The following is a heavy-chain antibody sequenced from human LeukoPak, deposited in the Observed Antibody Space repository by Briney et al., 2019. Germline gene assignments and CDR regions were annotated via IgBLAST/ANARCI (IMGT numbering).Heavy chain of an antibody. D-gene: IGHD2-21*02. CDR2: IKQDGTEK. Sequence: GESLRLSCAASGFTFTTYWMSWVRQAPGKGLEWVASIKQDGTEKYYVDSVEGRFTISRDNAKNSQYLQMNSLRVEDTALYYCARAQTYGDSRLLLDYWGQGTLVTVSS. CDR3: ARAQTYGDSRLLLDY. V-gene: IGHV3-7*03. CDR1: GFTFTTYW. J-gene: IGHJ4*02.